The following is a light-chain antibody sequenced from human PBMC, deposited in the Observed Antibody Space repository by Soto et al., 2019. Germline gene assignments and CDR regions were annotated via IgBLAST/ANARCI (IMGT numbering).Light chain of an antibody. CDR2: DAI. CDR3: HQDASSPLT. CDR1: QSVARNL. J-gene: IGKJ2*01. V-gene: IGKV3-20*01. Sequence: EIVLTQSPGTLSLSPGERATLSCRASQSVARNLLAWFQQRPGQPPRLLIYDAIGRATGIPDRFSGSGSATDFTLTINRLEPEDFAVYYCHQDASSPLTFGQGTKLEIK.